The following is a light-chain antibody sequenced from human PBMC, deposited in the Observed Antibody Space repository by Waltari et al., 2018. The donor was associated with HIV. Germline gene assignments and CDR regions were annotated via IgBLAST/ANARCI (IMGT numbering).Light chain of an antibody. CDR3: CSYGGSSTWV. CDR2: EAV. CDR1: SSDVGNYNL. J-gene: IGLJ3*02. Sequence: QSALTQPASVSGSPGQPITISCTGTSSDVGNYNLVSWYQQYPGKAPKLMIYEAVKRPSGVSNRISASKSGNTASLTISGLQAEDEADYYCCSYGGSSTWVFGGGTKLTVL. V-gene: IGLV2-23*01.